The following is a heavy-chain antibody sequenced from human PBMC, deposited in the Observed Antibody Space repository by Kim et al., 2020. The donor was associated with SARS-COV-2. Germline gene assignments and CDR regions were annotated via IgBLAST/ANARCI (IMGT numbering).Heavy chain of an antibody. CDR2: INPRSGGT. D-gene: IGHD2-21*01. V-gene: IGHV1-2*02. J-gene: IGHJ5*02. CDR3: ARDPGVVLLGGWFDP. Sequence: ASVKVSCKASGYTFTGYYMHWVRQAPGQGLEWMGWINPRSGGTNYAQKFQGRVTMTRDTSISTAYMELSSLRSDDTAVYYCARDPGVVLLGGWFDPWGQGTLVTVSS. CDR1: GYTFTGYY.